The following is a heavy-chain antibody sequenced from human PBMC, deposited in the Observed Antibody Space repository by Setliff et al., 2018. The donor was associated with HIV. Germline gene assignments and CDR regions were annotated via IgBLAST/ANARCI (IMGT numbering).Heavy chain of an antibody. Sequence: PSETLSLTCTVSGGSMSTYYWSWIRQPPGKGLEWIGYIYTSGSTNYNPSLRSRVTISVDTSKNHFSLNLSSVTAADTAVYYCARESMLRGLRHAVDIWGQGTMVTVSS. CDR1: GGSMSTYY. D-gene: IGHD3-10*01. J-gene: IGHJ3*02. CDR3: ARESMLRGLRHAVDI. CDR2: IYTSGST. V-gene: IGHV4-4*08.